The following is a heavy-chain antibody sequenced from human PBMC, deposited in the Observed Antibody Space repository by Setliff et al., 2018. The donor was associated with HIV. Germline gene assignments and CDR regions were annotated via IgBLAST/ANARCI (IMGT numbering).Heavy chain of an antibody. J-gene: IGHJ4*02. CDR2: INHSGST. CDR1: GGSFSGYY. D-gene: IGHD1-7*01. V-gene: IGHV4-34*01. CDR3: ARIGTPRTIDY. Sequence: TMSLTCAVYGGSFSGYYWSWIRQPPGKGLEWIGEINHSGSTNYNPSLKSRVTISVDTSKNQFSLKLSSVTAADTAVYYCARIGTPRTIDYWGQGTLVTVSS.